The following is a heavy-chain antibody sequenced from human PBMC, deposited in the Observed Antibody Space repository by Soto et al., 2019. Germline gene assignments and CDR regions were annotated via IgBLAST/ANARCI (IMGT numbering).Heavy chain of an antibody. V-gene: IGHV3-30*18. CDR3: AKDQGIAASHGID. CDR2: ISNDGSDK. D-gene: IGHD6-13*01. J-gene: IGHJ3*01. CDR1: GFTFNNYG. Sequence: QVQLVESEGGEVQPGRSLRLSCAASGFTFNNYGMHWVRQAPGKGLEWVAVISNDGSDKYYADSVKGRLTISRDNSKNTVYLQMNSLRAEDTAVYYCAKDQGIAASHGIDWGQGTMVTVSS.